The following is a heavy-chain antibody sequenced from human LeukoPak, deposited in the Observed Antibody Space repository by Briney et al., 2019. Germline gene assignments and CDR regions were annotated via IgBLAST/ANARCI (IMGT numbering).Heavy chain of an antibody. CDR1: GFTFRSYA. CDR2: ISGSGGST. V-gene: IGHV3-23*01. J-gene: IGHJ4*02. CDR3: ARVGGSSYNY. Sequence: GGSLRLSCAASGFTFRSYAMSWVRQAPGKGLEWVSSISGSGGSTYYTDSVKGRFTISRDNSKNTLYLQMNSLRAEDTAVYYCARVGGSSYNYWGQGTLVTVSS. D-gene: IGHD1-26*01.